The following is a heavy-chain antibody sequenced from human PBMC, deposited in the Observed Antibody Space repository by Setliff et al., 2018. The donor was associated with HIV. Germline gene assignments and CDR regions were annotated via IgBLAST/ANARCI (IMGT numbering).Heavy chain of an antibody. CDR1: GFMFSNYW. D-gene: IGHD1-26*01. Sequence: GGSLRLSCTASGFMFSNYWISWVRQAPGKGLEWVANLNQDGTEKYYLESVKGRFTIPRDNAKNLLYLQMNSLRADDTAVYYCARDSGTVVGATGPGYWGQGTLVTVSS. V-gene: IGHV3-7*01. J-gene: IGHJ4*02. CDR3: ARDSGTVVGATGPGY. CDR2: LNQDGTEK.